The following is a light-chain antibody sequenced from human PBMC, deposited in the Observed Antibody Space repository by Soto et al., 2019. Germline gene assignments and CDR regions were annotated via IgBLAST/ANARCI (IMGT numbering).Light chain of an antibody. CDR3: SSYTSSGTLV. V-gene: IGLV2-14*01. CDR2: EVT. J-gene: IGLJ1*01. Sequence: QSALTQPASVSGSPGQSITISCTGTSSDAGGYNYVSWYQHYPGKAPKLMIYEVTNRPSGVSNRFSGSKSGNTASLTISGLQAEDEADYYCSSYTSSGTLVFGTGTKVTVL. CDR1: SSDAGGYNY.